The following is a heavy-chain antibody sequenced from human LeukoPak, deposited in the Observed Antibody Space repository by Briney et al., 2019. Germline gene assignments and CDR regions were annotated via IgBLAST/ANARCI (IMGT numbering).Heavy chain of an antibody. V-gene: IGHV4-61*02. CDR2: IYTSGST. CDR3: ARGGRDPSGSGPMVRGVITDNWFDP. CDR1: GGSISSGSYY. D-gene: IGHD3-10*01. Sequence: SETLSLTCTVSGGSISSGSYYWSWIRQPAGKGLEWIGRIYTSGSTNYNPSLKSRVTISVDTSKNQFSLKLSSVTAADTAVYYCARGGRDPSGSGPMVRGVITDNWFDPWGQGTLVTVSS. J-gene: IGHJ5*02.